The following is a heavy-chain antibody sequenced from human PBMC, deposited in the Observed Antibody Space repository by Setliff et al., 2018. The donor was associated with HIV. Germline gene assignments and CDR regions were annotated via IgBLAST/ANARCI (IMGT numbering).Heavy chain of an antibody. V-gene: IGHV4-4*07. CDR2: LYVSGDT. CDR1: DDPISSYY. CDR3: ALTGHRLLRGYMDV. J-gene: IGHJ6*03. Sequence: SEILSLTCYVTDDPISSYYWSWVRQPAGKGLEWIGRLYVSGDTNYNPSLKSRVTMSLDTSKKHFSLNPKSVTAADTAVYYCALTGHRLLRGYMDVWGKGTTVTVSS. D-gene: IGHD2-15*01.